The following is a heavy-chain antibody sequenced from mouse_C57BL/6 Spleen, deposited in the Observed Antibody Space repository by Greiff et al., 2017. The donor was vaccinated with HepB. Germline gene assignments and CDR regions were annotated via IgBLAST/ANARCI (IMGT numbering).Heavy chain of an antibody. D-gene: IGHD2-5*01. Sequence: QVQLQQSGAELVRPGTSVKLSCKASGYTFTSYWMHWVKQRPGQGLEWIGVIDPSDSYTNYNQKFKGKATLTVDTSSSTAYMQLSSLTSEDSAVYYCARGYYSNYEDAMDYWGQGTSVTVSS. CDR2: IDPSDSYT. V-gene: IGHV1-59*01. CDR1: GYTFTSYW. CDR3: ARGYYSNYEDAMDY. J-gene: IGHJ4*01.